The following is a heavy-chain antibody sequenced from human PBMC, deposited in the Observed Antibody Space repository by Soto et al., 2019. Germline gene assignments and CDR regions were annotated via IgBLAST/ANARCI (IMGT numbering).Heavy chain of an antibody. CDR2: ISGSGGST. V-gene: IGHV3-23*01. J-gene: IGHJ4*02. CDR1: GFTFSSYA. Sequence: EVQLLESGGGLVQPGGSLRLSCAASGFTFSSYAMSWVRQAPGKGLEWVSAISGSGGSTYYADSVKGRFTISRDNSKNSLYLQMNSVRAEDTAVYYCAKVGHYSWNYAGVSSLKYYFDYWGQGTLVTVSS. CDR3: AKVGHYSWNYAGVSSLKYYFDY. D-gene: IGHD1-7*01.